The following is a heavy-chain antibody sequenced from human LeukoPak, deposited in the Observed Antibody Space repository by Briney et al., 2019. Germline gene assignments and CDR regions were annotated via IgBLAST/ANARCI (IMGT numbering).Heavy chain of an antibody. J-gene: IGHJ4*02. D-gene: IGHD3-22*01. CDR2: INHSGST. CDR3: ARGLDSSGYYYVDY. Sequence: SETLSLTCAVYGGSFSGYYRSWIRQPPGKGLEWIGEINHSGSTNYNPSLKSRVTISVDTSKNQFSLKLSSVTAADTAVYYCARGLDSSGYYYVDYWGQGTLVTVSS. V-gene: IGHV4-34*01. CDR1: GGSFSGYY.